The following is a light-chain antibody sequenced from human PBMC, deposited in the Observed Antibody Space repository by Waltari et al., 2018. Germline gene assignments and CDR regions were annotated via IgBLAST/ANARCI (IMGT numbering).Light chain of an antibody. Sequence: TCRASQGINSWLAWYQQKPGKAPKLLIYAASHLQSGVPSRFSGSGSGTDFTLTISSLQPEDFATYYCQQANSFPITFGPGTKVDNK. CDR3: QQANSFPIT. CDR2: AAS. CDR1: QGINSW. J-gene: IGKJ3*01. V-gene: IGKV1D-12*01.